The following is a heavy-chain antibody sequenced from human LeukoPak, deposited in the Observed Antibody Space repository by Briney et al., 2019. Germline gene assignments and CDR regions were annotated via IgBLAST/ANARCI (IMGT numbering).Heavy chain of an antibody. CDR1: GFTFSSYA. CDR2: ISYDGSNK. Sequence: GGSLRLSCAASGFTFSSYAMHWVRQAPGKGLEWVAVISYDGSNKYYADSVKGRFTISRDNSKNTLYLQMNSLRAEDTAVYYCAKGHPDYGDYGYYGMDVWGQGTTVTVSS. V-gene: IGHV3-30*04. CDR3: AKGHPDYGDYGYYGMDV. J-gene: IGHJ6*02. D-gene: IGHD4-17*01.